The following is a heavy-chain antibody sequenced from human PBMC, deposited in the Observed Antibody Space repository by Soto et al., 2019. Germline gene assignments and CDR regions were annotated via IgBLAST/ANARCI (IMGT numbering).Heavy chain of an antibody. V-gene: IGHV4-59*01. CDR1: GGSISSFS. J-gene: IGHJ3*02. CDR3: ARELFQFCPRVGTFDI. D-gene: IGHD1-26*01. Sequence: SETLSLTCSVSGGSISSFSWGWIRQFPGKRLEWIAYTDKSGITHYNPSLGSPVTTSIDTSRNPFSLRLSSVTAEDTAVYYCARELFQFCPRVGTFDIWGQVTLVTVSS. CDR2: TDKSGIT.